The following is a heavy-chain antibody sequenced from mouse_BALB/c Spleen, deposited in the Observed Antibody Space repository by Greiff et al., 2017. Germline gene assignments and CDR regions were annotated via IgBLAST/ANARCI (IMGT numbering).Heavy chain of an antibody. D-gene: IGHD1-1*01. V-gene: IGHV1-15*01. CDR3: TRRDYGSRGYFDV. Sequence: QVQLQQSGAELVRPGASVTLSCKASGYTFTDYEMHWVKQTPVHGLEWIGAIDPETGGTAYNQKFKGKATLTADKSSSTAYMELRSLTSEDSAVYYCTRRDYGSRGYFDVWGAGTTVTVSS. CDR1: GYTFTDYE. J-gene: IGHJ1*01. CDR2: IDPETGGT.